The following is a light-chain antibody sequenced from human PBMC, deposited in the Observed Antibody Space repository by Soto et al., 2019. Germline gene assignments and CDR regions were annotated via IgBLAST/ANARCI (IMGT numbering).Light chain of an antibody. J-gene: IGKJ1*01. Sequence: DIQMTQSPSTLSASVGDRVTITCRASQTISSWLAWYQQKPGKAPKVLIYAASTLQSGVPSRFSGSGSGTEFTLTISSLQPDDFATYYCQHYNSYSEAFGQGTKVDIK. CDR2: AAS. CDR3: QHYNSYSEA. CDR1: QTISSW. V-gene: IGKV1-5*01.